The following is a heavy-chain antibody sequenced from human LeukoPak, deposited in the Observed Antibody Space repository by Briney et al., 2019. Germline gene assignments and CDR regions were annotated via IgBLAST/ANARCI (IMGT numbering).Heavy chain of an antibody. CDR2: IIPIFGTA. Sequence: SVKVSCKASGGTFSSYAISWVRQAPGQGLEWMGGIIPIFGTANYAQKFQGRVTITTDESTSTAYMELSSLRSEDTAVYYCARAPRGGDSRENYYYYYMDVWGKGTTVTVSS. V-gene: IGHV1-69*05. D-gene: IGHD5-18*01. CDR3: ARAPRGGDSRENYYYYYMDV. J-gene: IGHJ6*03. CDR1: GGTFSSYA.